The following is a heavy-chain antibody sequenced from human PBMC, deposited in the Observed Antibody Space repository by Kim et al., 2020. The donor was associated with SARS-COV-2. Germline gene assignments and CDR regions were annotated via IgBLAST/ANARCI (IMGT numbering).Heavy chain of an antibody. CDR3: ACFYDSSGYYGGRAFDI. D-gene: IGHD3-22*01. J-gene: IGHJ3*02. V-gene: IGHV4-4*02. Sequence: LKSRVTISVDKSKNQFSLKLSSVTAADTAVYYCACFYDSSGYYGGRAFDIWGQGTMVTVSS.